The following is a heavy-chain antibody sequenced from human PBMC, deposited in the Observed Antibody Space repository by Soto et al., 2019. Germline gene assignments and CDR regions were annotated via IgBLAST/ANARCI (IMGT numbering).Heavy chain of an antibody. D-gene: IGHD6-19*01. J-gene: IGHJ4*02. CDR3: ARDSGSGWDFDH. V-gene: IGHV3-33*01. Sequence: GGSLRLSCAASGFTFSSYGMHWVRQAPGKGLEWVAVIWYDGSNKYYADSVKGRFTISRDNSKNTLYLQMNSLRAEDTAVYYCARDSGSGWDFDHWGQGTLVTVSS. CDR1: GFTFSSYG. CDR2: IWYDGSNK.